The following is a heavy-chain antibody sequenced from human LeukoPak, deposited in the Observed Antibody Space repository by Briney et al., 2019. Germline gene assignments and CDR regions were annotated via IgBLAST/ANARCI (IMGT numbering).Heavy chain of an antibody. CDR1: GFTVSSNY. Sequence: PGGSLRLSCAASGFTVSSNYMSWVRQAPGKGLEWVSVIYSGGSTYYADSVKGRFTISRDNSKNTLYLQMNSLRAEDTAVYYCARDRPRDGYNGYYYYGTDVWGQGTTVTVSS. D-gene: IGHD5-24*01. CDR2: IYSGGST. CDR3: ARDRPRDGYNGYYYYGTDV. V-gene: IGHV3-53*01. J-gene: IGHJ6*02.